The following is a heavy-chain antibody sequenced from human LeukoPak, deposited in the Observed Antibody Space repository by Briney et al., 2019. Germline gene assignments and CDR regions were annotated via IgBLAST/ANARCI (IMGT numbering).Heavy chain of an antibody. J-gene: IGHJ4*02. CDR1: GGSISSGDYY. CDR3: ASFNYVDTAMGDY. CDR2: IYYSGST. V-gene: IGHV4-30-4*08. D-gene: IGHD5-18*01. Sequence: SQTLSLTCTVSGGSISSGDYYWSWIRQPPGKGLEWIGYIYYSGSTYYNPYIKSRVTISVDTSKNQFSLKLSSVTAADKAVYYCASFNYVDTAMGDYWGQGTLVTVSS.